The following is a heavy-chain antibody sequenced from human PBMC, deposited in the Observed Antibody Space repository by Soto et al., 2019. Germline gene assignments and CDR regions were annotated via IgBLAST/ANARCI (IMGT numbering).Heavy chain of an antibody. CDR3: ARLAALDV. CDR1: GGSFSGYY. Sequence: QVQLQQWGAGLLKPSETLSLTCAVYGGSFSGYYWSWIRQPPGKGLEWIGEINHSGSTNYIPSLKSRVTISVDTSKNQFSLKLSSVTAADTAVYYCARLAALDVWGQGTTVTVSS. CDR2: INHSGST. D-gene: IGHD6-25*01. J-gene: IGHJ6*02. V-gene: IGHV4-34*01.